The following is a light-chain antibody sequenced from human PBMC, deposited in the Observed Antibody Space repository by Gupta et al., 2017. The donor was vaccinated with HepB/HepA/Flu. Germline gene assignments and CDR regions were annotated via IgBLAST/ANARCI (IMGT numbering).Light chain of an antibody. CDR2: GAS. Sequence: DIQMTQSPSSLSASVGDRVTITCRASGSISSFLNWHQQKPRKAPELLISGASSLQSGVPSRFSGSGSGTDFTLTISNLQPEDFATYYCQQSYSAPVTFGQGTKVEIK. CDR1: GSISSF. V-gene: IGKV1-39*01. J-gene: IGKJ1*01. CDR3: QQSYSAPVT.